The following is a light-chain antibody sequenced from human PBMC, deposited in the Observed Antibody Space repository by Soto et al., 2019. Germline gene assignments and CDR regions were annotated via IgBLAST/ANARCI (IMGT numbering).Light chain of an antibody. CDR1: QNIKSF. J-gene: IGKJ4*01. Sequence: DIQMTQSPSSLSASVGEKVTITCRASQNIKSFLNWYQQKPGKAPKLLIYATSSVQSGVPARFSGGRSGTNFSLSISSLQPEDFTTYYFQKTYVAPVTFGGGTKVEI. CDR2: ATS. V-gene: IGKV1-39*01. CDR3: QKTYVAPVT.